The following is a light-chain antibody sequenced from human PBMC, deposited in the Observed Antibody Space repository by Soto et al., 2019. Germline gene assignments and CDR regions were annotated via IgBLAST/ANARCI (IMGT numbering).Light chain of an antibody. V-gene: IGKV1-9*01. Sequence: IQLTQSPSSLSASVGDRVTITCRASQGISSYLAWYQQKPGKPPKPLIYSASTLQSGVPSRFSGGRSGTDFTLTISSLQPEDFATYYCQQFKIYPLTFGGGTKVEI. CDR2: SAS. CDR1: QGISSY. J-gene: IGKJ4*01. CDR3: QQFKIYPLT.